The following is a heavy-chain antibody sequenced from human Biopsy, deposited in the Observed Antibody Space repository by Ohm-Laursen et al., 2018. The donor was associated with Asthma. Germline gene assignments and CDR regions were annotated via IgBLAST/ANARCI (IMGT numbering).Heavy chain of an antibody. CDR2: MSCDGANK. V-gene: IGHV3-30*18. Sequence: SLRLSCSASGFSGLTFRDFGMHWVRQAPGKGLEWLAVMSCDGANKYHADSVKGRFFISRDNSENTLYLQIFSLTPDDTAMYYCAKSGVLDCDLLTASSPYYFDSWGRGTLVTVSS. CDR1: GFSGLTFRDFG. CDR3: AKSGVLDCDLLTASSPYYFDS. D-gene: IGHD3-9*01. J-gene: IGHJ4*02.